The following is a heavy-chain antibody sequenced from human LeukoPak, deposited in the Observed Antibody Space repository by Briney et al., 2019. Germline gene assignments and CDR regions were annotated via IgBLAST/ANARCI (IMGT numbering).Heavy chain of an antibody. Sequence: PSETLSLTCTVSGGSIGSSSYYWGWIRQPPGKGLEWIGSIYYSGSTYYNPSLKSRVTISVDTSKNPFSLKLSSVTAADTAVYYCARQRKMMKTVDYWGQGTLVTVSS. CDR1: GGSIGSSSYY. J-gene: IGHJ4*02. D-gene: IGHD1-14*01. V-gene: IGHV4-39*01. CDR3: ARQRKMMKTVDY. CDR2: IYYSGST.